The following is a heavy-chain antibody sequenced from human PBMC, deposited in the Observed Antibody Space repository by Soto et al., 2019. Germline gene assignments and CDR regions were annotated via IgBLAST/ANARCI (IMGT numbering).Heavy chain of an antibody. Sequence: SETLSLTCTVSGGSISSYYWSWIRQPPGKGLEWIGYIYYSGSTNYNPSLKSRVTISVDTSKNQFSLKLSSVTAADTAVYYCARVGLASRILDAFDIWGQGTMVTVSS. CDR2: IYYSGST. J-gene: IGHJ3*02. D-gene: IGHD2-15*01. CDR1: GGSISSYY. V-gene: IGHV4-59*01. CDR3: ARVGLASRILDAFDI.